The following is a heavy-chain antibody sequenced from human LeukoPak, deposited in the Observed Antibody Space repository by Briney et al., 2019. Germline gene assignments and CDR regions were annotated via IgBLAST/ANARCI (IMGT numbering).Heavy chain of an antibody. CDR2: INHSGST. J-gene: IGHJ4*02. CDR1: GGSFSGYY. Sequence: PSETLSLTCAVYGGSFSGYYWSWIRQPPGKGLEWIGEINHSGSTNYNPSLKSRVTISEDTSKNQCSLKLSSVTAADTAVYYCARASARLGLGYWGQGTLVTVSS. D-gene: IGHD6-6*01. CDR3: ARASARLGLGY. V-gene: IGHV4-34*01.